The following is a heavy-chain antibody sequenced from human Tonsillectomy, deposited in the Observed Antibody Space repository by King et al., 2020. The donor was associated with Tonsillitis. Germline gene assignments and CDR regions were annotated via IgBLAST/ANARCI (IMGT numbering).Heavy chain of an antibody. V-gene: IGHV2-26*01. CDR2: ISSSDET. J-gene: IGHJ4*02. Sequence: TLKESGPVLVKPTETLTLTCTVSGFSLSNPGLGVSWIRQPPGKALDWLAHISSSDETFFSTSLKSRLTISKDTSSSQVVLIMTNIDPVDTATYYCSRIYGEYSTFFDYWGQGTLVTVSS. CDR3: SRIYGEYSTFFDY. D-gene: IGHD4-17*01. CDR1: GFSLSNPGLG.